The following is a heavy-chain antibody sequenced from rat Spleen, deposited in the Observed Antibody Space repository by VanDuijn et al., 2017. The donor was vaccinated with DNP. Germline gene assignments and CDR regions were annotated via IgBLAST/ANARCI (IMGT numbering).Heavy chain of an antibody. Sequence: EVQLVESGGGLVQPGRSLKLSCAASGFTFSDYYMAWVRQAPTKGLEWVAYISYDGGSTYYGDSVKGRFTISRDTAKSTLYLQMNSLRSEDMATYYCVRWNSGHFDYWGQGVMVTVSS. CDR1: GFTFSDYY. CDR2: ISYDGGST. CDR3: VRWNSGHFDY. D-gene: IGHD4-3*01. J-gene: IGHJ2*01. V-gene: IGHV5-22*01.